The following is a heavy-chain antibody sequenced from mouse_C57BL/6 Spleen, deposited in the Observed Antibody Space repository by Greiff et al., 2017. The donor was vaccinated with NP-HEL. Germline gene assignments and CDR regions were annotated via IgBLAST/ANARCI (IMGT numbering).Heavy chain of an antibody. D-gene: IGHD1-1*01. Sequence: QVQLKQSGPGLVQPSQSLSITCTVSGFSLTSYGVHWVRQSPGKGLEWLGVIWSGGSTDYNAAFISRLSISKDNSKSQVFFKMNSLQADDTAIYYCARRITTVAYAMDYWGQGTSVTVSS. V-gene: IGHV2-2*01. CDR2: IWSGGST. CDR3: ARRITTVAYAMDY. CDR1: GFSLTSYG. J-gene: IGHJ4*01.